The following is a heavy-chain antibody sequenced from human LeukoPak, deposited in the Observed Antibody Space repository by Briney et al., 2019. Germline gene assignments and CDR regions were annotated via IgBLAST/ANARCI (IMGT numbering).Heavy chain of an antibody. CDR1: GFTFSTYS. CDR3: AKDGDTSYYDLDS. D-gene: IGHD3-3*01. CDR2: ISSSSNTI. Sequence: GGSLRLSCAASGFTFSTYSMNWVRQAPGKGPEWVSYISSSSNTIYYADSVKGRFSISRDDSKNTLYLQMNSLRAEDTALYYCAKDGDTSYYDLDSWGQGTLVTVSS. J-gene: IGHJ4*02. V-gene: IGHV3-48*01.